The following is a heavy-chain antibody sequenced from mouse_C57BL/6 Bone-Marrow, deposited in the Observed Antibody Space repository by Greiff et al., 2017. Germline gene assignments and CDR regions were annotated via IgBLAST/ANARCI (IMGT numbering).Heavy chain of an antibody. CDR3: ARYYSFDY. V-gene: IGHV1-72*01. Sequence: VQLQQSGAELVKPGASVKLSCKASGYTFTSYWMHWVKQRPGRGLEWIGRIYPNSGGTKYNEKFKSKATLTADKPSSTAYMQLSSLTSEDSAVYYSARYYSFDYWGQGTTLTVSS. CDR1: GYTFTSYW. CDR2: IYPNSGGT. D-gene: IGHD2-12*01. J-gene: IGHJ2*01.